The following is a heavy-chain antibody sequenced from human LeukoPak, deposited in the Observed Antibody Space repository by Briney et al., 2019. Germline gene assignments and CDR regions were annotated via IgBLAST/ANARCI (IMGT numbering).Heavy chain of an antibody. Sequence: SETLSLTCVVSGGSISSSNWWSWVRQPPGKGLEWIGEVYHSGSTNYNPSLKSRVTISVDTSKNQFSLKLSSVTAADTAVYYCAKYPGYSSSWYGNWFAPGGQGPLVTVSS. CDR3: AKYPGYSSSWYGNWFAP. V-gene: IGHV4-4*02. J-gene: IGHJ5*02. D-gene: IGHD6-13*01. CDR1: GGSISSSNW. CDR2: VYHSGST.